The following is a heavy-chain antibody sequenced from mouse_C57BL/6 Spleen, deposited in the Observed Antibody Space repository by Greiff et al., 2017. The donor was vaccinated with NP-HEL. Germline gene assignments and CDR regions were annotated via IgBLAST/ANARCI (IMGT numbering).Heavy chain of an antibody. D-gene: IGHD4-1*01. Sequence: VQLQQSGPELVKPGASVKMSCKASGYTFTDYNMHWVKQSHGKSLEWIGYINPNNGGTSYNQKFKGKATLTVNKSSSTAYMELRSLTSEDSAVYYCARWPHWDRYAMDYWGQGTSVTVSS. CDR3: ARWPHWDRYAMDY. CDR1: GYTFTDYN. J-gene: IGHJ4*01. V-gene: IGHV1-22*01. CDR2: INPNNGGT.